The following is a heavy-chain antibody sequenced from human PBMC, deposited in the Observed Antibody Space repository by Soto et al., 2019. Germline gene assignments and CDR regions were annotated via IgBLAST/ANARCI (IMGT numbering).Heavy chain of an antibody. V-gene: IGHV4-39*01. CDR3: ASGGYYYDSSGSFDY. Sequence: SETLSLTCTVSGGSISSSSYYWGWIRQPPGKGLEWIGSIYYSGSTYYNPSLKSRVTISVDTSKNQFSLKLSSVTAADTAVYYCASGGYYYDSSGSFDYWGQGTLVTVSS. D-gene: IGHD3-22*01. CDR1: GGSISSSSYY. CDR2: IYYSGST. J-gene: IGHJ4*02.